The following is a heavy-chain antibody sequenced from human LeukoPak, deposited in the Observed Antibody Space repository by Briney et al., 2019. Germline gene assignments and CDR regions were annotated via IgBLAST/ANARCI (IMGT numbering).Heavy chain of an antibody. CDR1: GFTFSSYA. V-gene: IGHV3-23*01. Sequence: GGSLRLSCAASGFTFSSYAMSWVRQAPGKGLEWVSAIRGSGGSTYYADSVKGRFTISRDNSKNTLYLQMNSLRAEDTAVYYCAKAWGITMVRGVIGYFDYWGQGTLVTVSS. J-gene: IGHJ4*02. CDR3: AKAWGITMVRGVIGYFDY. D-gene: IGHD3-10*01. CDR2: IRGSGGST.